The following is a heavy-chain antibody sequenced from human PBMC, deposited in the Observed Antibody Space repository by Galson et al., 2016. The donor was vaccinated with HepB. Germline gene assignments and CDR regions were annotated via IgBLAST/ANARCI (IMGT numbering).Heavy chain of an antibody. D-gene: IGHD2-8*02. CDR2: IYNSGST. J-gene: IGHJ3*02. Sequence: ETLSLTCSVSGDSIGRYYWSWIRQPPGKGLEWIGYIYNSGSTTYNPSLKSRVSISVDTSKNQFSLRLTPVTAADTAVYYCARDIILASYPRAFDTWGHGTKVTVSS. CDR3: ARDIILASYPRAFDT. CDR1: GDSIGRYY. V-gene: IGHV4-59*01.